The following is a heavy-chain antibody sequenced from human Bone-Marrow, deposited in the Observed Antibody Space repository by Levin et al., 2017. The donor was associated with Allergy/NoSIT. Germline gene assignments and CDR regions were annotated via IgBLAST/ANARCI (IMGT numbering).Heavy chain of an antibody. CDR2: ISGSGAGT. V-gene: IGHV3-23*01. CDR1: GFTLRSYA. CDR3: AKDTVTSMFYYYGMDV. D-gene: IGHD4-17*01. Sequence: GESLKISCAASGFTLRSYAMNWVRQAPGKGLEWVSTISGSGAGTYYADSVKGRFTVSRDNSKNTLYLQMNSLRAEDTAVYYCAKDTVTSMFYYYGMDVWGQGTTVTVSS. J-gene: IGHJ6*02.